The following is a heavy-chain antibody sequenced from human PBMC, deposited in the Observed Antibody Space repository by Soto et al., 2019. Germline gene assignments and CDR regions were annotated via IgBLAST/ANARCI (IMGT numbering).Heavy chain of an antibody. J-gene: IGHJ5*01. CDR2: TYYRSRWYF. D-gene: IGHD3-22*01. V-gene: IGHV6-1*01. CDR3: VRLIGNSWLDS. CDR1: GDSVSTNTAT. Sequence: SQTLSLTCDISGDSVSTNTATWDWIRQSPSRGLEWLGRTYYRSRWYFDYAVSVKSRITISPDISNNQVSLQLTSVTPDDTAIYYGVRLIGNSWLDSWGQGTLVTVSS.